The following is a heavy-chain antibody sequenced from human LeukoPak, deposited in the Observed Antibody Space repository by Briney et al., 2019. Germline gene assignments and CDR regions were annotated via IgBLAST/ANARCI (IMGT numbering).Heavy chain of an antibody. CDR3: ARIRDGYNDAYDI. D-gene: IGHD5-24*01. CDR1: GYTFTSYG. V-gene: IGHV1-18*01. Sequence: ASVKVSCKASGYTFTSYGISWVRLAPGQGLEWMGWISAYNGNTNYAQKLQGRVTLTRDTSTSTVYMELSSVRSEDTAIYYCARIRDGYNDAYDIWGQGTVVTVPS. J-gene: IGHJ3*02. CDR2: ISAYNGNT.